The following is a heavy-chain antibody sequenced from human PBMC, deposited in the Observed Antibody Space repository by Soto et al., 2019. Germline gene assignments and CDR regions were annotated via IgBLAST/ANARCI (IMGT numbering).Heavy chain of an antibody. CDR3: ARDDSGGNSAHY. CDR1: GGTFSSYT. V-gene: IGHV1-69*08. Sequence: QVQLVQSGAEVKKPGSSVKVSCKASGGTFSSYTISWVRQAPGQGLEWMGRIIPILGIANDAQKFQGRVTITADKSTSTAYMALSSMRSEDTAVYYCARDDSGGNSAHYWGQGTLVTVSS. CDR2: IIPILGIA. J-gene: IGHJ4*02. D-gene: IGHD4-17*01.